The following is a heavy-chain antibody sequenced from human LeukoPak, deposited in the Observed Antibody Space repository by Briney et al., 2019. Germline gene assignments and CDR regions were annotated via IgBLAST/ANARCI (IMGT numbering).Heavy chain of an antibody. D-gene: IGHD3-3*01. CDR3: ARDLTIFGVVTINDAFDI. CDR1: GGSISSSSYY. J-gene: IGHJ3*02. V-gene: IGHV4-39*07. Sequence: SETLSLTCTVSGGSISSSSYYWGWIRQPPGKGLEWIGSIYYSGSTYYNPSLKSRVTISVDTSKNQLSLKLSSVTAADTAVYYCARDLTIFGVVTINDAFDIWGQGTMVTVSS. CDR2: IYYSGST.